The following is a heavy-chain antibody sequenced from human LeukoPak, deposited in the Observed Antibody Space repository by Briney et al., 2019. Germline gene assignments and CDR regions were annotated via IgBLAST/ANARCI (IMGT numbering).Heavy chain of an antibody. CDR1: GYTFTSYG. D-gene: IGHD2-15*01. Sequence: GASVKVSCKASGYTFTSYGISWVRQAPGQGLEWMGWISAYNGNTNYAQKLQGRVTMTTDTSTSTAYMELRSLRSDDTAVYYCARGYCSGGSCYQKAVPSYNWFDPWGQGTLVTVSS. V-gene: IGHV1-18*01. J-gene: IGHJ5*02. CDR3: ARGYCSGGSCYQKAVPSYNWFDP. CDR2: ISAYNGNT.